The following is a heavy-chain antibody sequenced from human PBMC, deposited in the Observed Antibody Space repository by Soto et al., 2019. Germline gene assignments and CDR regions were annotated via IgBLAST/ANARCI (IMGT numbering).Heavy chain of an antibody. D-gene: IGHD2-15*01. CDR1: GFTVSSNY. CDR2: IYSGGST. Sequence: EVQLVESGGGLIQPGGSLRLSCAASGFTVSSNYMSWVRQAPGKGLEWVSVIYSGGSTYYADSVKGRFTISRDNSKNTLTLQMNSLRAEDTAGYYCGSGKWAGAATPIEYWGQGTLVTVAS. V-gene: IGHV3-53*01. J-gene: IGHJ4*02. CDR3: GSGKWAGAATPIEY.